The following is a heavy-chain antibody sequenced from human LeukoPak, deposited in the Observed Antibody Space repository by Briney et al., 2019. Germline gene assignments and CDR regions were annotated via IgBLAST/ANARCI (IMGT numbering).Heavy chain of an antibody. Sequence: SETLSLTCTVSGASISGYFWGCIRQPPGKGLECIGYIYYSGVTNYNPSLKSRVTISLDTSKNQFSLKVSSVTAADTAVYYCARHGPGHIAAAGNFDYWGQGTLVTVSS. V-gene: IGHV4-59*08. D-gene: IGHD6-13*01. CDR3: ARHGPGHIAAAGNFDY. CDR2: IYYSGVT. J-gene: IGHJ4*02. CDR1: GASISGYF.